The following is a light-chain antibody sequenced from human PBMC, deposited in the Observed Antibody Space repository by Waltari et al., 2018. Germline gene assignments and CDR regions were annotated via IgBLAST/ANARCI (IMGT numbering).Light chain of an antibody. CDR3: SSYTDTSTRYV. CDR2: DVT. Sequence: QSALTQPASVSGSPGQSITISCTGTSSDVGGYFYVSWFQHHPGKAPQLMIYDVTKRLSGVSTRFSASKSGNTASLTISGLRAEDEADYYCSSYTDTSTRYVFGTGTKVTVL. V-gene: IGLV2-14*03. J-gene: IGLJ1*01. CDR1: SSDVGGYFY.